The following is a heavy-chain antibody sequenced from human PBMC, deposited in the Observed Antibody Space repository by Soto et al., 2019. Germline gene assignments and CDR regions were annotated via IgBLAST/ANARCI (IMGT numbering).Heavy chain of an antibody. J-gene: IGHJ5*02. CDR2: ISGSGGST. D-gene: IGHD2-15*01. V-gene: IGHV3-23*01. CDR1: GFTFSSYA. CDR3: AKLPLVVVVAATDWFDP. Sequence: GGSLRLSCAASGFTFSSYAMSWVRQAPGKGLEWVSAISGSGGSTYYADSVKGRFTISRDNSKNTLYLQMNSLRAEDTAVYYCAKLPLVVVVAATDWFDPWGQGTLVTVSS.